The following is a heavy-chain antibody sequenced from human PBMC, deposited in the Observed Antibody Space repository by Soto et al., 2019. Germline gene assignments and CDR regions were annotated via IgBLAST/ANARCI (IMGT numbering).Heavy chain of an antibody. CDR1: GGSFSGYY. Sequence: SETLSLTCAVYGGSFSGYYWSWIRQPPGKGLEWIGEINHSGSTNYNPSLKSRVTISVDTFKNQFSLKLSSVTAADTAVYYCARGSWGSAEGYWGQGTLVTVSS. J-gene: IGHJ4*02. V-gene: IGHV4-34*01. CDR2: INHSGST. CDR3: ARGSWGSAEGY. D-gene: IGHD7-27*01.